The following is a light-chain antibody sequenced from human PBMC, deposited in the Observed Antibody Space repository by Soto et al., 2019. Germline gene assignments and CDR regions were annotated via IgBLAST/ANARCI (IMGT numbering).Light chain of an antibody. CDR2: GAS. Sequence: VLTQSPATLSLSPGERATLSCRASQSVSSSYLAWYQQKPGQAPRLLIYGASSRATGIPDRFSGSGSGTDFTLTISGLEPEDSAVYYCQQYGNSRGTFGQGTKVDI. CDR1: QSVSSSY. V-gene: IGKV3-20*01. CDR3: QQYGNSRGT. J-gene: IGKJ1*01.